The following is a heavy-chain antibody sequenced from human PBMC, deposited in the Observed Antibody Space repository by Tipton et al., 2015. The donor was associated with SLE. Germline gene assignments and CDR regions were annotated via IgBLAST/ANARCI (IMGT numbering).Heavy chain of an antibody. V-gene: IGHV4-39*07. D-gene: IGHD3-16*01. Sequence: TLSLTCTVSGDSINMSVYNWGWIRQPPGKGPEWIGSIYYSGSTYYNPSLKSRVTLSVDTSRNQFSLRLSAVTAADTAVDYCSRHQLRRGQVDYWGQGTLVTVSS. J-gene: IGHJ4*02. CDR1: GDSINMSVYN. CDR2: IYYSGST. CDR3: SRHQLRRGQVDY.